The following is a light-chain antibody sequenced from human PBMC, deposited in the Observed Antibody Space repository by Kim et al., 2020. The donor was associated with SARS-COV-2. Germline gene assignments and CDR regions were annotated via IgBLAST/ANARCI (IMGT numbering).Light chain of an antibody. J-gene: IGKJ2*01. V-gene: IGKV3-15*01. CDR1: QSVGTT. CDR3: QEYDKWPLYT. Sequence: VPPGERVTLSCRASQSVGTTVAWYQQKPGQAPRLLIFGASIRASGIPARFAAGGSGTEFTLTISSLQSEDFAIYYCQEYDKWPLYTFGQGTKLEI. CDR2: GAS.